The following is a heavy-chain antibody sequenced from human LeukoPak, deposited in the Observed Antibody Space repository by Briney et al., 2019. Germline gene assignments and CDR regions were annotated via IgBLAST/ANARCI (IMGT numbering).Heavy chain of an antibody. V-gene: IGHV3-21*01. J-gene: IGHJ4*02. CDR2: ISSSSSYI. CDR1: GFTFSSYS. D-gene: IGHD2-2*02. CDR3: ARDLIGGNRYCSSTSCYKD. Sequence: PGGSLRLSCAASGFTFSSYSMNWVRQAPGKGLEWVSSISSSSSYIYYADSVKGRFTISRDNDKKSLYLQMNSLRAEDTAVYYCARDLIGGNRYCSSTSCYKDWGQGTLVTVSS.